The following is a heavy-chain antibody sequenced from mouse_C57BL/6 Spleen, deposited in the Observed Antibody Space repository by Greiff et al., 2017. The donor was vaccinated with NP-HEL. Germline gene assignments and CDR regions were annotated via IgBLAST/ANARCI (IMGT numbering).Heavy chain of an antibody. CDR1: GFTFSDYG. Sequence: EVKVVESGGGLVKPGGSLKLSCAASGFTFSDYGMHWVRQAPEKGLEWVAYISSGSSTIYYADTVKGRFTISRDNAKNTLFLQMTSLRSEDTAMYYCARWGGYDEGFDYWGQGTTLTVSS. V-gene: IGHV5-17*01. J-gene: IGHJ2*01. CDR3: ARWGGYDEGFDY. CDR2: ISSGSSTI. D-gene: IGHD2-2*01.